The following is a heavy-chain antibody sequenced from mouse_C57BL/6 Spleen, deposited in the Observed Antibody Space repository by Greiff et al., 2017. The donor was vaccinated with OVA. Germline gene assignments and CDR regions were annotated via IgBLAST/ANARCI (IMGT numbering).Heavy chain of an antibody. J-gene: IGHJ3*01. CDR3: ARGENYDYDDAGRGFAY. V-gene: IGHV1-61*01. CDR1: GYTFTSYW. D-gene: IGHD2-4*01. Sequence: QVQLQQPGAELVRPGSSVKLSCKASGYTFTSYWMDWVKQRPGQGLEWIGNIYPSDSETHYNQKFKDKATLTVDKSSSTAYMQLSSLTSEDSAVYYCARGENYDYDDAGRGFAYWGQGTLVTVSA. CDR2: IYPSDSET.